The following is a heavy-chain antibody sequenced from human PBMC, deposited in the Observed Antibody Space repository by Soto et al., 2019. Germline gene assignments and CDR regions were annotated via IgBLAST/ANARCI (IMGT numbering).Heavy chain of an antibody. CDR1: GGTFNSYD. V-gene: IGHV1-69*13. D-gene: IGHD3-22*01. CDR2: IIPIVETP. J-gene: IGHJ5*02. CDR3: ARLSRPNYYDTSGFFKDNWFDP. Sequence: ASVKVSCKASGGTFNSYDINWVRQAPGQGLEWMGGIIPIVETPKYAQKFQGRVTITADESTNTVYMELSSLRSEDTAMYYCARLSRPNYYDTSGFFKDNWFDPWGQGTLVTVS.